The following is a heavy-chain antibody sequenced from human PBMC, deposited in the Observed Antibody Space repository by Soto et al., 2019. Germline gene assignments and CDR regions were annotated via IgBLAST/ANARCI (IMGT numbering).Heavy chain of an antibody. CDR1: GFTFSSYS. CDR2: ISSSSSYI. Sequence: GGSLRLSCAASGFTFSSYSMNWVRQAPGKGLEWVSSISSSSSYIYYADSVKGRFTISRDNAKNSLYLQMNSLRAEDTAVYYCARDPASSWDLGDAFDIWGQGTMVTVSS. D-gene: IGHD6-13*01. V-gene: IGHV3-21*01. CDR3: ARDPASSWDLGDAFDI. J-gene: IGHJ3*02.